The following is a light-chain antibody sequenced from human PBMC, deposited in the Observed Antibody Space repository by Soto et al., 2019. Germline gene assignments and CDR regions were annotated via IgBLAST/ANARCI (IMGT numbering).Light chain of an antibody. CDR1: SSNIGAGYD. CDR3: QSYDSSRSGVV. V-gene: IGLV1-40*01. CDR2: GNS. J-gene: IGLJ2*01. Sequence: QSVLTQPPSVSGAPGQRVTISCTGSSSNIGAGYDVNWYQQLPGTAPKLLIYGNSNRPSGVPDRFSGSKSGTSASLAITGLQAEYEADYYCQSYDSSRSGVVFGGGTKLTVL.